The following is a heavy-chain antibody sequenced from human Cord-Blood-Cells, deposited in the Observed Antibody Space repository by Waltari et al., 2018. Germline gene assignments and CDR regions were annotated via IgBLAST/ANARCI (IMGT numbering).Heavy chain of an antibody. Sequence: QVQLVLSGAEVKKPGSSVKVSCKASGGTFSSYAISWVRQAPGQGLEWMGGIIPIFGTANYAQKFQGRVTITADKSTSTAYMELSSLRSEDTAVYYCAINWGRPGIYAFDIWGQGTMVTVSS. J-gene: IGHJ3*02. CDR1: GGTFSSYA. D-gene: IGHD7-27*01. CDR3: AINWGRPGIYAFDI. CDR2: IIPIFGTA. V-gene: IGHV1-69*06.